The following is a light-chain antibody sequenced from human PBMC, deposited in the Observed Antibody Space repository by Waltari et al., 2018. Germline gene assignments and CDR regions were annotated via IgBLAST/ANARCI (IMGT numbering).Light chain of an antibody. CDR2: EGT. CDR3: CSYVRDITWV. Sequence: QSALTQPASVSGSPGQSITLSCTGTSSDVGSYNLVPWYQHHPGKAPKLMIYEGTQRPSGVSDRFSGSKSGDMASLTISGLQAEDEADYYCCSYVRDITWVFGGGTKLTVL. CDR1: SSDVGSYNL. J-gene: IGLJ3*02. V-gene: IGLV2-23*01.